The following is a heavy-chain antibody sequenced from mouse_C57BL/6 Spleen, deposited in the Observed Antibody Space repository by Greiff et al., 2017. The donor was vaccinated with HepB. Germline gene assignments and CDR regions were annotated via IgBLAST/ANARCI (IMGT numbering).Heavy chain of an antibody. D-gene: IGHD2-1*01. CDR1: GYAFSSSW. J-gene: IGHJ2*01. V-gene: IGHV1-82*01. Sequence: QVQLQHSGPELVKPGASVKISCKASGYAFSSSWMNWVKQRPGKGLEWIGRIYPGDGDTNYNGKFKGKATLTADKSSSTAYMQLSSLTSEDSAVYFCARSGGNPALDYWGQGTTLTVSS. CDR2: IYPGDGDT. CDR3: ARSGGNPALDY.